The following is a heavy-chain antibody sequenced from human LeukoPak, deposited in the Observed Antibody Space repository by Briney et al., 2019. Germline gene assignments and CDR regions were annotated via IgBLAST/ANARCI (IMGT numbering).Heavy chain of an antibody. V-gene: IGHV4-59*12. Sequence: SETLSLTCTVSGGSISSYYWSWIRQPPGKGLEWIGYIYYSGSTNYNPSLKSRVTISVDTSKNQFSLKLSSVTAADTAVYYCARWVGYSGYDPANWFDPWGQGTLVTVSS. CDR1: GGSISSYY. D-gene: IGHD5-12*01. J-gene: IGHJ5*02. CDR3: ARWVGYSGYDPANWFDP. CDR2: IYYSGST.